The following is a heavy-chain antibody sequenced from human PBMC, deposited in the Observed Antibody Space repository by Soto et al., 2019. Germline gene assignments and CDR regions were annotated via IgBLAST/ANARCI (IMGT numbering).Heavy chain of an antibody. CDR2: IYSNGAT. D-gene: IGHD2-21*02. V-gene: IGHV4-4*07. CDR3: ARGPFCGDDCYFDV. J-gene: IGHJ4*02. Sequence: PSETLSLTCTVAGGSISCFYWSWVRQPAGRGLQWIGRIYSNGATNYNPSLRNRVTMSVDTSTDQYSLNLASMTAADTAVYFCARGPFCGDDCYFDVWGQGTQVTVSS. CDR1: GGSISCFY.